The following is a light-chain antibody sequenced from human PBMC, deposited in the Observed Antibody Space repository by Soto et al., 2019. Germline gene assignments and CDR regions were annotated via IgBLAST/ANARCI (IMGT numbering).Light chain of an antibody. Sequence: EIVLTQSPGTLSLSPGERATLSCRASQSVSSSYLAWYQQKPGQAPRLLIYGASSRATGIPDRFSGSGSGTDFTLTISRLEPEDFAVYYCQQYGRTFGPVTKVDIK. J-gene: IGKJ1*01. CDR1: QSVSSSY. CDR3: QQYGRT. V-gene: IGKV3-20*01. CDR2: GAS.